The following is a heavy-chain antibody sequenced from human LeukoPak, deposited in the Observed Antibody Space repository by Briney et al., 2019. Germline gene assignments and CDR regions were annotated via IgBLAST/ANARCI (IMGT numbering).Heavy chain of an antibody. CDR3: ARGSWITMVRGVIIT. D-gene: IGHD3-10*01. CDR2: MNPNSGNT. V-gene: IGHV1-8*01. J-gene: IGHJ4*02. CDR1: GYTFTSYD. Sequence: ASVKVSCKASGYTFTSYDINWVRQATGQGLEWMGWMNPNSGNTGYAQKFQGRVTMTRNTSISTAYMELSSLRSEDTAVYYCARGSWITMVRGVIITWGQGTQVSVSS.